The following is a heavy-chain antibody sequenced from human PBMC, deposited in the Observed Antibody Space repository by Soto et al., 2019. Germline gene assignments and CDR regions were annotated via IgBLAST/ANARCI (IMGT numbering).Heavy chain of an antibody. CDR1: GGSLSDYY. CDR3: ARGGIAARKGRWFDP. V-gene: IGHV4-59*01. CDR2: IHYSGST. D-gene: IGHD6-6*01. Sequence: TLSLTCTVSGGSLSDYYWTWIRQPPGKGLEWIGYIHYSGSTNYNPSLKSRVTISVDTSKNQFSLKLRSVTAADTAMYHCARGGIAARKGRWFDPWGQGAPVTVSS. J-gene: IGHJ5*02.